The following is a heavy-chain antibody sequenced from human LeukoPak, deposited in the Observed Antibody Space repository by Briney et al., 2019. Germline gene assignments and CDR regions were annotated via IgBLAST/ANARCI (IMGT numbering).Heavy chain of an antibody. V-gene: IGHV3-43D*03. CDR3: AKGPAYYDSSGHSAIYYYYYMDV. J-gene: IGHJ6*03. CDR2: ISWDGGST. Sequence: GGSLRLSCAASGFTFDDYAMHWVRQAPGKGLEWVSLISWDGGSTYYADSVKGRFTISRDNSKTSLYLQMNSLRAEDTALYYCAKGPAYYDSSGHSAIYYYYYMDVWGKGTTVTVSS. CDR1: GFTFDDYA. D-gene: IGHD3-22*01.